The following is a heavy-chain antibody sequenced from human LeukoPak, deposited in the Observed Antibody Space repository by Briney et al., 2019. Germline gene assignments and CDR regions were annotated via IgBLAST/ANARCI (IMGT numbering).Heavy chain of an antibody. Sequence: GGSLRLSCAASGFTFSSYSMNWVRQAPGKGLEWVSSISSSSNYIYYADSVKGRFTISRDNAKNSLNLQMNSLSGEDTALYYCARGTYYYDSSGYKTIDYWGQGTLVTVSS. CDR2: ISSSSNYI. CDR1: GFTFSSYS. J-gene: IGHJ4*02. CDR3: ARGTYYYDSSGYKTIDY. V-gene: IGHV3-21*04. D-gene: IGHD3-22*01.